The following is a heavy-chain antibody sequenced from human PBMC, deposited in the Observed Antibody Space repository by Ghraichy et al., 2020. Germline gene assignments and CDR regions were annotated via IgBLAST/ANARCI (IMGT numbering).Heavy chain of an antibody. D-gene: IGHD3-16*02. V-gene: IGHV3-15*01. Sequence: GESLNISCAASGFTFSNAWMSWVRQAPGKGLEWVGRIKSKTDGGTTDYAAPVKGRFTISRDDSKNTLYLQMNSLKTEDTAVYYCTTPTGYVWGSYRYTGADYWGQGTLVTVSS. CDR3: TTPTGYVWGSYRYTGADY. J-gene: IGHJ4*02. CDR2: IKSKTDGGTT. CDR1: GFTFSNAW.